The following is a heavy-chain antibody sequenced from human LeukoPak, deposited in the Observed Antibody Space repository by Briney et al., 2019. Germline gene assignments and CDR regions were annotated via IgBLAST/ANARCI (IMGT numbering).Heavy chain of an antibody. CDR1: GYTFTSYG. D-gene: IGHD6-13*01. Sequence: GASVTVSCKASGYTFTSYGISWVRQAPGQGLEWMGWISAYNGNTNYAQKLQGRVTMTTDTSTSTAYMELRSLRSDDTAVYYCARDSGIAASKRFFDYWGQGTLVTVSS. CDR2: ISAYNGNT. CDR3: ARDSGIAASKRFFDY. J-gene: IGHJ4*02. V-gene: IGHV1-18*01.